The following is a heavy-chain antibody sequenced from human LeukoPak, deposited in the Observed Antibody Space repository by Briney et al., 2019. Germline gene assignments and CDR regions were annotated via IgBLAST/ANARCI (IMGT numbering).Heavy chain of an antibody. V-gene: IGHV7-4-1*02. Sequence: GASVKVSCKASGYILTRHFINWVRQPPGQGLEGVGWINTNTGNPTYAQGFTGRFVFSLDSSVSTAYLQISSLKAEDTAVYYCARGGLPVWYYYMDVWGKGTTVTISS. CDR3: ARGGLPVWYYYMDV. J-gene: IGHJ6*03. D-gene: IGHD2-15*01. CDR2: INTNTGNP. CDR1: GYILTRHF.